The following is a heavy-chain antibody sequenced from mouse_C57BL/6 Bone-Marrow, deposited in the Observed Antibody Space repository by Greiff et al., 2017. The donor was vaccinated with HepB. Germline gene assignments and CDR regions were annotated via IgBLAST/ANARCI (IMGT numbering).Heavy chain of an antibody. CDR2: INPSNGGT. J-gene: IGHJ4*01. Sequence: VQLQQSGTELVKPGASVKLSCKASGYTFTSYWMHWVKQRPGQGLEWIGNINPSNGGTNYNEKFKSKATLTVDKSSSTAYMQLSSLTSEDSAVYYCARWLLCYYAMDYWGQGTSVTVSS. V-gene: IGHV1-53*01. CDR1: GYTFTSYW. D-gene: IGHD2-3*01. CDR3: ARWLLCYYAMDY.